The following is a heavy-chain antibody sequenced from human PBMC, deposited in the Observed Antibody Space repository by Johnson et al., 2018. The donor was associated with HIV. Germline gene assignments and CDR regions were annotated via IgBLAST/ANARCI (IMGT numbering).Heavy chain of an antibody. CDR3: AKVNLGYCSGGSCYNAFDI. D-gene: IGHD2-15*01. CDR1: RFTFSTCA. J-gene: IGHJ3*02. CDR2: IRYDGSNK. Sequence: QVQLVESGGGLVQPGGSLRLSCAASRFTFSTCAMSWVRQAPGKGLEWVAFIRYDGSNKYYADSVKGRFTISRDNSKNALYLQMSSLRPADTAPYYCAKVNLGYCSGGSCYNAFDIWGQGTMVTVSS. V-gene: IGHV3-30*02.